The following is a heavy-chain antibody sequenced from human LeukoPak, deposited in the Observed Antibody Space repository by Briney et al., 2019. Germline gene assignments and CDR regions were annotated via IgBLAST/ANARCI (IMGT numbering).Heavy chain of an antibody. Sequence: SETLSLTCAVYGGSFSGYYWSWIRQPPGKGLEWIGEINHSGSTNYNPSLKSRGTISVDTSKNQFSLKLSSVTAADTAVYYCASPFPRLAGFYSSGYYHRYYFDYWGQGTLVTVSS. CDR2: INHSGST. J-gene: IGHJ4*02. CDR3: ASPFPRLAGFYSSGYYHRYYFDY. CDR1: GGSFSGYY. V-gene: IGHV4-34*01. D-gene: IGHD3-22*01.